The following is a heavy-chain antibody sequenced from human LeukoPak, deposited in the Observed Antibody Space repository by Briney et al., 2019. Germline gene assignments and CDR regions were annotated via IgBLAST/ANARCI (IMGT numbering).Heavy chain of an antibody. CDR1: GGSISSYY. D-gene: IGHD3-3*01. V-gene: IGHV4-59*01. CDR3: ARVPKTYYDLCSGYATVGY. CDR2: IYYSGST. Sequence: SETLSLTCTVSGGSISSYYWGWIRQPPGKGLGWIGYIYYSGSTNYNPSLKSRVTISVDTSKDQFSRKLCSVTAADTAVYYCARVPKTYYDLCSGYATVGYWGQGTLVTVSS. J-gene: IGHJ4*02.